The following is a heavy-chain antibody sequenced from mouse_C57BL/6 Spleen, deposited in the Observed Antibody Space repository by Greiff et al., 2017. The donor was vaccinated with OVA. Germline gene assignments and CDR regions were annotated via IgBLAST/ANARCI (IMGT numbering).Heavy chain of an antibody. J-gene: IGHJ1*03. CDR1: GFTFSSYA. V-gene: IGHV5-4*03. Sequence: EVKLMESGGGLVKPGGSLKLSCAASGFTFSSYAMSWVRQTPEKRLEWVATISDGGSYTYYPDNVKGRFTISRDNAKNNLYLQMSHLKSEDTAMYYCAKGDWVGYFDVWGTGTTVTVSS. CDR2: ISDGGSYT. D-gene: IGHD4-1*01. CDR3: AKGDWVGYFDV.